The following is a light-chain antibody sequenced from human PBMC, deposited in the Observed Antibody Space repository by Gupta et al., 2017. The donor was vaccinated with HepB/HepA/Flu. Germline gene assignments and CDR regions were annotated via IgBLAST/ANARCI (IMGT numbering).Light chain of an antibody. J-gene: IGLJ1*01. CDR1: SSDVGGYNY. Sequence: QSALTQPASVSGSPGPSITFSCTGTSSDVGGYNYVSWYQQHPGKAPKLMIYDVSNRPSGVSNRCSGSKSGNTASLTSAGLQAEDEADYYCSSYTSSSTQVFGTGTKVTVL. V-gene: IGLV2-14*03. CDR3: SSYTSSSTQV. CDR2: DVS.